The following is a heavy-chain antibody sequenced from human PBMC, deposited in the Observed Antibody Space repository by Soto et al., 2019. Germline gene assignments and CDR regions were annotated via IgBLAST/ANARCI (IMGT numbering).Heavy chain of an antibody. D-gene: IGHD2-21*02. J-gene: IGHJ4*02. V-gene: IGHV4-34*01. CDR3: ATYDVGTIIQDY. CDR1: GGSSSSHS. Sequence: PSETLSLTCAISGGSSSSHSKSWVRQPPGKGLEWIGEIHHDGSTNYNPSLKSRVTISGDTSKSHFYLELSSVNAADTDVYYCATYDVGTIIQDYWGQGTLVTVSS. CDR2: IHHDGST.